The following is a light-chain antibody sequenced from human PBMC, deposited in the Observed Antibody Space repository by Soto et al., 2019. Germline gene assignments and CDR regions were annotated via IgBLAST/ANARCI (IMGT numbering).Light chain of an antibody. CDR2: GAS. CDR1: QSVSSN. Sequence: EIVMTQSPATLSVSPWERATLSCRASQSVSSNLAWYQQKPGQAPRLLLYGASTRATGIPARFSGSGSETEFTLTISSLQAEDSAVYFCQQYNNWPTWTFGQGTKVDIK. J-gene: IGKJ1*01. V-gene: IGKV3-15*01. CDR3: QQYNNWPTWT.